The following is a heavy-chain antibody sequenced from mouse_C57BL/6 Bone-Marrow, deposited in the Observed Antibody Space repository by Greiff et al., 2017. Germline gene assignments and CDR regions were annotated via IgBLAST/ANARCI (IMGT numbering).Heavy chain of an antibody. CDR3: ARGGIYYGPFDY. V-gene: IGHV3-6*01. J-gene: IGHJ2*01. CDR2: ISYDGSN. CDR1: GYSITSGYY. Sequence: VQRVESGPGLVKPSQSLSLTCSVTGYSITSGYYWNWIRQFPGNKLEWMGYISYDGSNNYNPSLKNRISITRDTSKNQFFLKLNSVTTEDTATYYCARGGIYYGPFDYWGQGTTLAVSS. D-gene: IGHD2-1*01.